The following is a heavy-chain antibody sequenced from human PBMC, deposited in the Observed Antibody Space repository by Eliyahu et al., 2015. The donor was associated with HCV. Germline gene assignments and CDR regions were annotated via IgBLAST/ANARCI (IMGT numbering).Heavy chain of an antibody. J-gene: IGHJ3*02. D-gene: IGHD3-22*01. Sequence: QVQPVQSGAEVKKPGASVKVSCKASGYTFPRYXMHWVRQVPGQGLEWXGIINPSGGSTRXAQKFQGRVTMXRDTXTSTVYMELSSLRSEDTAVYYCARPGRGYYDSSGQAAFDIWGQGTMVTVSS. CDR2: INPSGGST. V-gene: IGHV1-46*01. CDR1: GYTFPRYX. CDR3: ARPGRGYYDSSGQAAFDI.